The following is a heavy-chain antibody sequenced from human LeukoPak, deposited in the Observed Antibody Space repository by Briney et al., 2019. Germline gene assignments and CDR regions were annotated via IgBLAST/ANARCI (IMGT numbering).Heavy chain of an antibody. CDR3: ARGDYYDILTGPSFYYYYYGMDV. V-gene: IGHV1-2*02. Sequence: EASVKVSCKASGYTFTGYYMHWVRQAPGQGLEWMGWINPNSGGTNYAQKFQGRVTMTRDTSISTAYMELSRLRSDDTAVYYCARGDYYDILTGPSFYYYYYGMDVWGQGTTVTVSS. D-gene: IGHD3-9*01. CDR1: GYTFTGYY. J-gene: IGHJ6*02. CDR2: INPNSGGT.